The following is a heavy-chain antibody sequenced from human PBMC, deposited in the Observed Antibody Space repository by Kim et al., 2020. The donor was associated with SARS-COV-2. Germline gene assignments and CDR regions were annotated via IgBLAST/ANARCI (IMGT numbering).Heavy chain of an antibody. CDR3: ARGRSGYDH. CDR2: INHSGST. J-gene: IGHJ4*02. D-gene: IGHD5-12*01. Sequence: SETLSLTCAVYGGSFSGYYWSWIRQPPGKGLEWIGEINHSGSTNYNPSLKSRVTISVDTSKNQFSLKLSSVTAADTAVYYCARGRSGYDHWGQGTLVTVSS. V-gene: IGHV4-34*01. CDR1: GGSFSGYY.